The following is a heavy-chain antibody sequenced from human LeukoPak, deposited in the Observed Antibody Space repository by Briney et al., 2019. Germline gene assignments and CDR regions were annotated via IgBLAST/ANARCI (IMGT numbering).Heavy chain of an antibody. CDR1: GGSFSGYY. CDR3: GRTAAWASGYYYYDYYMDV. D-gene: IGHD3-22*01. CDR2: INHSGST. V-gene: IGHV4-34*01. J-gene: IGHJ6*03. Sequence: SETLSLTCAVYGGSFSGYYWSWIRQPPGKGLECVGEINHSGSTNYNPPLKSRVTISVDTFKKQFSLKLSSVTAADAGVFFCGRTAAWASGYYYYDYYMDVWGKGTTVTVS.